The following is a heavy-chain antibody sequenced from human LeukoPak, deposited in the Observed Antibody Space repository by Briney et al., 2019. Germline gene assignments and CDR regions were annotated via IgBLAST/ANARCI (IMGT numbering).Heavy chain of an antibody. CDR1: GGSISSSSYY. CDR3: ARDYPGSGSYYFFDY. CDR2: IYYSGST. Sequence: SETLSLTCTVSGGSISSSSYYWGWIRQPPGKGLEWIVSIYYSGSTYYNPSLKSRVTISVDTSKNQFSLKLSSVTAADTAVYYCARDYPGSGSYYFFDYWGQGTLVTVSS. V-gene: IGHV4-39*07. J-gene: IGHJ4*02. D-gene: IGHD3-10*01.